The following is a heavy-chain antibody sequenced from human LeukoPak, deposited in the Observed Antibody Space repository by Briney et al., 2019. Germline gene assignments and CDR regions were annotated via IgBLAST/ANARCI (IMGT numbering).Heavy chain of an antibody. CDR2: ISHDRI. V-gene: IGHV3-48*01. D-gene: IGHD2-21*01. Sequence: PGGSLRLSCAASGFTLSIYAMRWVRQAPGKGLEWISYISHDRISYSDSVKGRFTISRDNAKNSLSLQMNSLRAEDTAVYYCARDKDWSFDYWGQGTLVTVSS. CDR3: ARDKDWSFDY. J-gene: IGHJ4*02. CDR1: GFTLSIYA.